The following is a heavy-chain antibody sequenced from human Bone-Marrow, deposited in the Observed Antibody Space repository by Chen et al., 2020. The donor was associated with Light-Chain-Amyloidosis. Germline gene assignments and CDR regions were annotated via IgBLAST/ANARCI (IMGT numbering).Heavy chain of an antibody. CDR1: GGSVSGSY. V-gene: IGHV4-34*02. Sequence: QVQLRIWGAGLLRPSETLALTCAVSGGSVSGSYWSWIRQPPGKGLEWIGEINHFGNTNYNPSLKSRVTVSLDTSKNQFSLRLNSVTAADTAVYYCARGIAWTNDAFDIWGQGTMVTVSS. D-gene: IGHD1-1*01. J-gene: IGHJ3*02. CDR2: INHFGNT. CDR3: ARGIAWTNDAFDI.